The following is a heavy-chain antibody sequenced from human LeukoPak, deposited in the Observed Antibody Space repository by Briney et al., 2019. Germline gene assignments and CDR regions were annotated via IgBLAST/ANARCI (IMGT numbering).Heavy chain of an antibody. D-gene: IGHD3-3*02. Sequence: SETLSLTCTVSGGFISTYYWSWIRQPPGKGLEWIGYIYTSGSAYYNLSLKSRVTISVDTSKNQFPLKLSSVTAADTAVYYCARHMHFWSKPYFDLWGRGTLVTVSS. CDR3: ARHMHFWSKPYFDL. J-gene: IGHJ2*01. CDR1: GGFISTYY. V-gene: IGHV4-4*09. CDR2: IYTSGSA.